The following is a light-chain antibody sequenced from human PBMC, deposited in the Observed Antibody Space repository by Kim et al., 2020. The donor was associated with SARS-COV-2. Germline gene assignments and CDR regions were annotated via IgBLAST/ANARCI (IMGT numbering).Light chain of an antibody. CDR1: QGILSY. Sequence: IQLTQSPSSLSASVGDRVTITCRASQGILSYLAWYQHKSGQAPRLLIYAASTLQSGVPSRFSGSGSGTDFTLTISSLQPEDFATYYCQQYNGYPWTFGQGTKVDIK. J-gene: IGKJ1*01. V-gene: IGKV1-9*01. CDR2: AAS. CDR3: QQYNGYPWT.